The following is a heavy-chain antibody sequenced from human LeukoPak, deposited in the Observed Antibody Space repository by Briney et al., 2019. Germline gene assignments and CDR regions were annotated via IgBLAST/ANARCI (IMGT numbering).Heavy chain of an antibody. J-gene: IGHJ6*03. CDR2: ISGSGDST. Sequence: GGTLRLSCAASGFIFSNYGMNWVRQAPGKGLEWVSAISGSGDSTYYADSVKGRFTISRDNSKNTLYLQMNSLRAEDTAVYYCAKSPRAYYYMDVWGKGTTVTVSS. CDR1: GFIFSNYG. V-gene: IGHV3-23*01. CDR3: AKSPRAYYYMDV. D-gene: IGHD3-10*01.